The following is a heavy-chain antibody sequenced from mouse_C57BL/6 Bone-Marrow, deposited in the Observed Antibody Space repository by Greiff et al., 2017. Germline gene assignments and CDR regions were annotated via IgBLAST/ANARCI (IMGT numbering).Heavy chain of an antibody. CDR1: GFTFSSYG. V-gene: IGHV5-6*01. CDR2: ISSGGSYT. Sequence: EVKLMESGGDLVKPGGSLKLSCAASGFTFSSYGMSWVRQTPDKRLEWVATISSGGSYTYYPDSVKGRITISRDNAKNTLYLQMSSLKSEDTAMYYCAKLYPHYYAMDYWGQGTSVTVSS. J-gene: IGHJ4*01. CDR3: AKLYPHYYAMDY. D-gene: IGHD2-1*01.